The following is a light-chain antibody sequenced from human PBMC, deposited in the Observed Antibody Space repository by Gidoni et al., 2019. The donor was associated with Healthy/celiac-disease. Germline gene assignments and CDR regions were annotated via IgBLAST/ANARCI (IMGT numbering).Light chain of an antibody. J-gene: IGKJ4*01. CDR2: AAS. CDR3: QQSYSTPRLT. V-gene: IGKV1-39*01. CDR1: QSISSY. Sequence: DIKMTQSPSSLSASVGDRVTITCRASQSISSYLNWYQQKPGKDPKLLIYAASSLQSGVPSRFSGSGSGTDFTLPISSLQPEDFATYYCQQSYSTPRLTFGGGTKVEIK.